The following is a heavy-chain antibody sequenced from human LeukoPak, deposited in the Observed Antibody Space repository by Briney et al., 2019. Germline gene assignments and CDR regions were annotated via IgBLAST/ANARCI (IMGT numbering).Heavy chain of an antibody. J-gene: IGHJ3*02. CDR1: GFIFGDYY. CDR3: TADWSGAFDI. CDR2: ISRIGNTK. Sequence: GGSLRLSCTASGFIFGDYYMAWVRQAPGKGLEWISYISRIGNTKYDAGSVKGRFIVSRDNAKNTLYLQMNSLRAEDTAMYYCTADWSGAFDIWGQGTMVTVSS. V-gene: IGHV3-11*04. D-gene: IGHD3-9*01.